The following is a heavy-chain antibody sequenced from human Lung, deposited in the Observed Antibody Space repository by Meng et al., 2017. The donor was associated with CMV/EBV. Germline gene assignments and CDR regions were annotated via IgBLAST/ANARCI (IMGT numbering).Heavy chain of an antibody. CDR2: ISSSSSYI. Sequence: GGSLRLXCAASGFTFSSYSMNWVRQAPGKGLEWVSSISSSSSYIYYADSVKGRFTISRDNAKNSLYLQMNSLRAEDTAVYYCARDPGLDSAAYYDFWSGSPLYYYYGMDVWXQGTTVTVSS. D-gene: IGHD3-3*01. J-gene: IGHJ6*02. CDR1: GFTFSSYS. CDR3: ARDPGLDSAAYYDFWSGSPLYYYYGMDV. V-gene: IGHV3-21*01.